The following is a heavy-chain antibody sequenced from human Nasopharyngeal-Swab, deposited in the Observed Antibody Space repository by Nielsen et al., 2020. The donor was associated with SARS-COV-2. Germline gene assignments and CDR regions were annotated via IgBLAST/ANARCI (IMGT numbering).Heavy chain of an antibody. CDR3: ARSRYTSSWYGVRNWFDP. CDR2: INHSGST. Sequence: SETLSLTCAVYGGSFSGYYWNWIRQPPGKGLEWIGEINHSGSTNYHPSLKSRVTISLDTSKNQFSLKLSSVTAADTAVYYCARSRYTSSWYGVRNWFDPWGQGTLVTVSS. J-gene: IGHJ5*02. D-gene: IGHD6-13*01. CDR1: GGSFSGYY. V-gene: IGHV4-34*01.